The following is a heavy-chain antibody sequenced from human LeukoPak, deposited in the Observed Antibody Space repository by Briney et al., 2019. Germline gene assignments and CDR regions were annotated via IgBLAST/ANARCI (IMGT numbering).Heavy chain of an antibody. J-gene: IGHJ6*03. CDR2: MNPNSGNT. Sequence: VASVKVSCKASGYTFTSYDINWVRQATGQGLEWMGWMNPNSGNTGYAQKFQGRVTMTRNTSISTAYMELSSLRSEDTAVYYCARQTTVTTFSYYYYYMDVWGKGTTVTISS. CDR3: ARQTTVTTFSYYYYYMDV. D-gene: IGHD4-17*01. CDR1: GYTFTSYD. V-gene: IGHV1-8*02.